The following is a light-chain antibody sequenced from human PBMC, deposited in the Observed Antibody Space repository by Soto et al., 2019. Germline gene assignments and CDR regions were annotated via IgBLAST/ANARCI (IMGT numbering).Light chain of an antibody. V-gene: IGKV3-15*01. CDR1: QSVSSN. CDR3: QQYNNWPPIT. CDR2: GAS. Sequence: EIFMTQAPTTLSVSLREIATPSSRASQSVSSNLAWYQQKPGQAPRLLIYGASTRATGIPARFSGSGSGTEFTLTISSLQSEDFAVYYCQQYNNWPPITFGQGTRLEIK. J-gene: IGKJ5*01.